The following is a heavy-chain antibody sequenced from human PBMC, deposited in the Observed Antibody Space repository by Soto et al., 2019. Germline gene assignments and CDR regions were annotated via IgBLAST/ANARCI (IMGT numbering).Heavy chain of an antibody. D-gene: IGHD5-12*01. CDR2: ISSSSSYI. J-gene: IGHJ6*02. CDR3: AGDGIVATTNYYYYGIDV. CDR1: GFTFSSYS. Sequence: GGSLRLSCAASGFTFSSYSMNWVRQAPGKGLEWVSSISSSSSYIYYADSVKGRFTISRDNAKNSLYLQMNSLRAEDTAVYYCAGDGIVATTNYYYYGIDVWGQGTTVTVSS. V-gene: IGHV3-21*01.